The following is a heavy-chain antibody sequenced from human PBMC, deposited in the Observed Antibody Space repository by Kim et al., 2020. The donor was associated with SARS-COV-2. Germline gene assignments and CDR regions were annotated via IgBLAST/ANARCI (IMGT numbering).Heavy chain of an antibody. V-gene: IGHV4-61*01. J-gene: IGHJ4*02. D-gene: IGHD3-9*01. CDR2: IYYSGST. Sequence: SETLSLTCTVSGGSVSSGSYYWSWIRQPPGKGLEWIGYIYYSGSTNYNPSLKSRVTISVDTSKNQFSLKLSSVTAADTAVYYCARTYYDILTDYYFDYWGQGTLVTVSS. CDR1: GGSVSSGSYY. CDR3: ARTYYDILTDYYFDY.